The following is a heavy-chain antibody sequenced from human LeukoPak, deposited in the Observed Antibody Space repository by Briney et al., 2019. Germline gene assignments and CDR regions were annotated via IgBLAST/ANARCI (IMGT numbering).Heavy chain of an antibody. J-gene: IGHJ4*02. D-gene: IGHD3-10*01. V-gene: IGHV3-23*01. CDR3: AKDRHGSGSYQDFDY. Sequence: PGGSLRLSCAASGFTFSSYAMSWVRQAPGKGLEWVSAISGSGGSTYYAHSVKGRFTISRDNSKNTLYLQMNSLRAEDTAVYYCAKDRHGSGSYQDFDYWGQGTLVTVSS. CDR1: GFTFSSYA. CDR2: ISGSGGST.